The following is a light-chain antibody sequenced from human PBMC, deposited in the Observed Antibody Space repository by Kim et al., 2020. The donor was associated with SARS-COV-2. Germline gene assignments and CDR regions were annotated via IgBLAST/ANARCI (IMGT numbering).Light chain of an antibody. J-gene: IGKJ1*01. CDR2: GAS. CDR3: QQYGSSPWT. Sequence: EIVLTQSPGTLSLSPGERATLSYRASQSVSSSYLAWYQQKPGQAPRLLIYGASSSATGIPDRFSGSGSGTDFTLTISRLEPEDFAVYYCQQYGSSPWTFGQGTKVDIK. V-gene: IGKV3-20*01. CDR1: QSVSSSY.